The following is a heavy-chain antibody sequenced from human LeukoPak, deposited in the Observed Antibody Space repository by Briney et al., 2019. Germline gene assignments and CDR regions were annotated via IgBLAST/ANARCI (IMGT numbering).Heavy chain of an antibody. D-gene: IGHD3-10*01. V-gene: IGHV4-4*07. CDR3: ARDTTYYYGSGSYFDY. J-gene: IGHJ4*02. Sequence: SETLSLTCTVSGGSINSYWSWMRQPAGKGLEWIGRISGSGSTTYNPSLKSRLSISIDTSKNQFSLKLMSVTAADTAVYYCARDTTYYYGSGSYFDYWGQGTLVTVSS. CDR1: GGSINSY. CDR2: ISGSGST.